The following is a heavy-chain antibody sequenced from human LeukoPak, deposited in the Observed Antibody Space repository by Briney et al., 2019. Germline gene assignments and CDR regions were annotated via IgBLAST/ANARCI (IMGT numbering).Heavy chain of an antibody. D-gene: IGHD6-13*01. CDR1: GFTFSNYA. CDR2: ISGSGAST. J-gene: IGHJ5*02. V-gene: IGHV3-23*01. Sequence: GGSLRLSCAASGFTFSNYAMSWVRQAPGKGLEWVSVISGSGASTYYADSVKGRLTISRDNSKNTLYLQMNSLRAEDTAVYYCAKYSGGWYNDHWGQGTLVTVSS. CDR3: AKYSGGWYNDH.